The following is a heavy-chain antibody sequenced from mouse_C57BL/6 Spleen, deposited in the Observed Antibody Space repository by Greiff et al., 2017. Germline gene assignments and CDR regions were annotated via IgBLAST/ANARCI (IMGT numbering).Heavy chain of an antibody. CDR3: ARSQKVYDYDVGWYFDV. V-gene: IGHV1-69*01. J-gene: IGHJ1*03. CDR2: IDPSDSYT. Sequence: VQLQQPGAELVMPGASVKLSCKASGYTFTSYWMHWVKQRPGQGLEWIGEIDPSDSYTNYNQKFKGKSTLTVDKSSSTAYMQLSSLTSEDSAVYYCARSQKVYDYDVGWYFDVWGTGTTVTVSS. CDR1: GYTFTSYW. D-gene: IGHD2-4*01.